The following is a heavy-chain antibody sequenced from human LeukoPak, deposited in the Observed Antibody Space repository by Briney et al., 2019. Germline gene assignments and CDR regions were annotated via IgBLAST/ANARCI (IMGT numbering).Heavy chain of an antibody. CDR2: IYTSVST. J-gene: IGHJ6*02. V-gene: IGHV4-4*07. Sequence: PSETLSLTCPVSGGSLSSYYWSWVRQPAREGLEWIGRIYTSVSTNYNPCLKRRVTMSVDTSKNQFSLKLSSVTAADTAVYYCARVVPAAPEGIYYYGMDVWGQGTTVTVSS. D-gene: IGHD2-2*01. CDR1: GGSLSSYY. CDR3: ARVVPAAPEGIYYYGMDV.